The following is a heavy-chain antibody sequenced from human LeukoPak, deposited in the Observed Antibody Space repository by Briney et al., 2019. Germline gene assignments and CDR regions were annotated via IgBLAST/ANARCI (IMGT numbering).Heavy chain of an antibody. V-gene: IGHV3-74*01. Sequence: PGGSLRLSCAASGFIFSTYWMHWVRQAPGKGLVWVSRINSDTNITTYVDSVKGRFTISRDNAKNTLYLQMNSLRAEDTAVYYCARVGYSYGYDYWGQGTLVTVSS. CDR3: ARVGYSYGYDY. CDR2: INSDTNIT. CDR1: GFIFSTYW. J-gene: IGHJ4*02. D-gene: IGHD5-18*01.